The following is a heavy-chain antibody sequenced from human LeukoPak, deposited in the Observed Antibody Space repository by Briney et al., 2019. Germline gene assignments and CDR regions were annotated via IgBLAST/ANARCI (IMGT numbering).Heavy chain of an antibody. Sequence: GGSLRLSCAASGFTFSSYGMHWVRQAPGKGLEWVSGISWNSGSIGYADSVKGRFTISRDNAKNSLYLQMNSLRSEDTAVYYCARRRGYEIFWFDPWGQGTLVTVSS. J-gene: IGHJ5*02. CDR1: GFTFSSYG. CDR2: ISWNSGSI. V-gene: IGHV3-9*01. D-gene: IGHD5-12*01. CDR3: ARRRGYEIFWFDP.